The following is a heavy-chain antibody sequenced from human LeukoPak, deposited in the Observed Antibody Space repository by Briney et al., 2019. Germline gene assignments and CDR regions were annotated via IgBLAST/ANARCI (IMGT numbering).Heavy chain of an antibody. CDR3: ARQASGVYDYVWGSYRHFDY. CDR1: GYSFTSYW. CDR2: IYPGDSDT. Sequence: GESLKISCKGSGYSFTSYWIGWVRQMPGKGLEWMGIIYPGDSDTRYSPSFQGQVTISADKSISTAYLQWSSLKASDTAMYYCARQASGVYDYVWGSYRHFDYWGQGTLVTVSS. D-gene: IGHD3-16*02. V-gene: IGHV5-51*01. J-gene: IGHJ4*02.